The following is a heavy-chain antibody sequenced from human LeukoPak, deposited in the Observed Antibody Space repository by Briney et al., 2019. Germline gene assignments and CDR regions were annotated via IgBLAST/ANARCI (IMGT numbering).Heavy chain of an antibody. J-gene: IGHJ4*02. CDR3: AREGVGAVDY. CDR1: GGSISSSSYY. Sequence: SETLSLTCTVSGGSISSSSYYWGWIRQPPGKGLEWIGSIYYSGSTYYNPSLKSRVTISVDTSKNQFSLKLSSVTAADTAVYYCAREGVGAVDYWGQGTLVTVSS. CDR2: IYYSGST. V-gene: IGHV4-39*07. D-gene: IGHD1-26*01.